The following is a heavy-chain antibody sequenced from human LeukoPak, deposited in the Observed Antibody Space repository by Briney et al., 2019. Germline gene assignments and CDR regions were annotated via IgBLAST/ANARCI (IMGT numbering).Heavy chain of an antibody. CDR3: AKSGSYSSSPYFDY. D-gene: IGHD1-26*01. CDR1: GFTFEDYA. Sequence: GGSLTLSCAASGFTFEDYAMHWVQNPPGKGREWVSGICWNSGSIGHADPMKGRFTISRDNAKNPLYLQMNSLRAEDTALYYCAKSGSYSSSPYFDYWGQGTLVTVSS. J-gene: IGHJ4*02. CDR2: ICWNSGSI. V-gene: IGHV3-9*01.